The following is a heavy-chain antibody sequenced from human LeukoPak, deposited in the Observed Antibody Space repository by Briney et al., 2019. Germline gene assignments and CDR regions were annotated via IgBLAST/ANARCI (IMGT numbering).Heavy chain of an antibody. CDR3: ARVGSSWYNFDY. Sequence: GGSLRLSCAASGFTFSTYWMSWVRQAPGKGLEWVANIKQDGSEKYYVDSVKGRFTISRDNAKNSLYLRMNSLRAEDTAVYYCARVGSSWYNFDYWGQGTLVTVSS. CDR2: IKQDGSEK. D-gene: IGHD6-13*01. J-gene: IGHJ4*02. V-gene: IGHV3-7*01. CDR1: GFTFSTYW.